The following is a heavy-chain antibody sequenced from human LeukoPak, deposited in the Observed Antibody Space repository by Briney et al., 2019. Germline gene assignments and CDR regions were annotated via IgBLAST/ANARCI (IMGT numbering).Heavy chain of an antibody. D-gene: IGHD3-10*01. Sequence: GASVKVSCKTSGYTFTSFGLNWVRQAPGQGLEWMGWISAYNGNTNCAQNLQDRVTMTTDTSTSTAYMELRSLRSDDTAVYYCARDRITLVRGVINHPSDYWGQGTLVTVS. J-gene: IGHJ4*02. CDR1: GYTFTSFG. CDR3: ARDRITLVRGVINHPSDY. CDR2: ISAYNGNT. V-gene: IGHV1-18*01.